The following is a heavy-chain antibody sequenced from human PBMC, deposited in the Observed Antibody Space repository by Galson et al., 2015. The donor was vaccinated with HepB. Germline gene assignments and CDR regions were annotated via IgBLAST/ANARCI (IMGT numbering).Heavy chain of an antibody. J-gene: IGHJ4*02. D-gene: IGHD1-26*01. CDR1: GFTVSSNY. Sequence: SLRLSCAASGFTVSSNYMSWVRQAPGKGLEWVSVIYSGGSTYYADSVKGRFTISRHNSKNTLYLQMNSLRAEDTAVYYCARDLEVGAREPFGYWGQGTLVTVSS. CDR3: ARDLEVGAREPFGY. V-gene: IGHV3-53*04. CDR2: IYSGGST.